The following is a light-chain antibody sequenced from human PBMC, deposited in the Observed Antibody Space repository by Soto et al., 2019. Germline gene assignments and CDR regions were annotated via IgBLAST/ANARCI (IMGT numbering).Light chain of an antibody. J-gene: IGKJ1*01. Sequence: EIVLTQSPGTLSFSQGERASPPARAVKRVYTTYLAGYQRNPGQAPRFLIIGASIRATGIPDRFSGSGSGTDFTLTISRLEPEDFVVYYCQQYGSSPGTFGQGTKVEVK. CDR1: KRVYTTY. CDR2: GAS. CDR3: QQYGSSPGT. V-gene: IGKV3-20*01.